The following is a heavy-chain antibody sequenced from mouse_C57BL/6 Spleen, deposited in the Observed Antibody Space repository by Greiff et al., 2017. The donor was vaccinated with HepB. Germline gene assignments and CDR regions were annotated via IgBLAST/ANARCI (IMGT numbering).Heavy chain of an antibody. CDR2: ISSGSSTI. Sequence: EVMLVESGGGLVKPGGSLKLSCAASGFTFSDYGMHWVRQAPEKGLEWVAYISSGSSTIYYADTVKGRFTISRDNAKNTLFLQMTSLRSEDTAMYYCARDYGSRRGYFDVWGTGTTVTVSS. CDR1: GFTFSDYG. V-gene: IGHV5-17*01. CDR3: ARDYGSRRGYFDV. J-gene: IGHJ1*03. D-gene: IGHD1-1*01.